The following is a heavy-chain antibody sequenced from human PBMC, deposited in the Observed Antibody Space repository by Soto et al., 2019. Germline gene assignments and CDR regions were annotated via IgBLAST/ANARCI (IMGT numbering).Heavy chain of an antibody. CDR3: ARPSIVGATTGYYYYGMDV. D-gene: IGHD1-26*01. CDR2: IYPGDSDT. V-gene: IGHV5-51*01. CDR1: GYSFTSYW. J-gene: IGHJ6*02. Sequence: PGESLKISCKGSGYSFTSYWIGWVRQMPGKGLEWMGIIYPGDSDTRYSPSFQGQVTISADKSISTAYLQWSSLKASDTAMYYCARPSIVGATTGYYYYGMDVWGQGTTVTVSS.